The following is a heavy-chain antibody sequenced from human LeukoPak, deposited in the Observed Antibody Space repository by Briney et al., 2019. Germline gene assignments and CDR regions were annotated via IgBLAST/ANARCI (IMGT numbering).Heavy chain of an antibody. CDR1: GGTFSNYN. CDR3: AVSREAGGSLDY. Sequence: GASVKVSCKASGGTFSNYNINWARQAPGQGLEWMGRIISMASETNYAQEFQGKVTITADKSTSTTYMELSSLRSEETAVYYCAVSREAGGSLDYWGQGTLVTVSS. J-gene: IGHJ4*02. D-gene: IGHD2-15*01. V-gene: IGHV1-69*02. CDR2: IISMASET.